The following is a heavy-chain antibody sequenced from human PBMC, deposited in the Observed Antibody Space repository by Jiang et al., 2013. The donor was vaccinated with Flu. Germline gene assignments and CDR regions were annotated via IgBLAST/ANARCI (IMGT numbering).Heavy chain of an antibody. J-gene: IGHJ3*02. D-gene: IGHD5/OR15-5a*01. V-gene: IGHV4-59*08. CDR2: VYYSGYT. Sequence: SLTCTVSGGSISSNFWSWIRQPPGKGLEWIGYVYYSGYTNYNPSLKSRVTISADTSKNEFSLKLSSVTAADTAVYYCARHVSAVYAFDIWGQGTVVTVSS. CDR3: ARHVSAVYAFDI. CDR1: GGSISSNF.